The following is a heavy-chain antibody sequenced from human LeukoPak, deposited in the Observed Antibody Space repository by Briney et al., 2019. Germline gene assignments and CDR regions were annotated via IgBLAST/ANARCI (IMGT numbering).Heavy chain of an antibody. CDR1: VFTFSSYE. D-gene: IGHD5-24*01. CDR3: AKAGGWLQRFDY. CDR2: ISSSGRTI. Sequence: PGGSLRLSCAASVFTFSSYEMNWVRQAPGKGLEWVSYISSSGRTIYYPHSAKGRFNISRDNSKNTLYLQMNSLRAEDTAVYYCAKAGGWLQRFDYWGQGTLVTVSS. J-gene: IGHJ4*02. V-gene: IGHV3-48*03.